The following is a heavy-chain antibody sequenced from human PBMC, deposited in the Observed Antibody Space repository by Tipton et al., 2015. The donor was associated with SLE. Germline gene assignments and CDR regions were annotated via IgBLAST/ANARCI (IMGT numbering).Heavy chain of an antibody. D-gene: IGHD5-12*01. V-gene: IGHV3-30*04. Sequence: SLRLSCAASGFTFSSYAMHWVRQAPGKGLEWVAVISYDGSNKYYADSVKGRFTISRDNSKNTLYLQMNSLRAEDTAVYYCAKQLEGGYAFHGMDVWGQGTTVTVSS. J-gene: IGHJ6*02. CDR2: ISYDGSNK. CDR3: AKQLEGGYAFHGMDV. CDR1: GFTFSSYA.